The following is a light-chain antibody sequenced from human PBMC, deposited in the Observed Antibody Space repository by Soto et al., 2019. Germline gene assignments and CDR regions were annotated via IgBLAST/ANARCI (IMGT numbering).Light chain of an antibody. CDR1: QDISNS. CDR2: ATS. V-gene: IGKV1-27*01. Sequence: DIQMTQSPSSLSASAGDRVTITCRASQDISNSLVWYQQKPGKVPKLLIYATSTLQSGVPSRFSGSGSGTDFTLTIGSLQPEDVATYYCQKYNSAPLTFGGGTKVDIK. J-gene: IGKJ4*01. CDR3: QKYNSAPLT.